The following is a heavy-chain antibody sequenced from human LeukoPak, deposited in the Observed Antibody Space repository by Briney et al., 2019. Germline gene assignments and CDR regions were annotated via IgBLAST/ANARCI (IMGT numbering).Heavy chain of an antibody. D-gene: IGHD3-22*01. Sequence: SETLSLTCAVYGGSFSGYYWTWIRQAPGKGLEWIGEINPSGRISYNPSLNSRLTISVDASKNQFSLNLRSLTAADTAVYYCARGRQEVSMIVVVMTAVSYYLDVWGKGTTVTVS. CDR2: INPSGRI. CDR1: GGSFSGYY. CDR3: ARGRQEVSMIVVVMTAVSYYLDV. V-gene: IGHV4-34*01. J-gene: IGHJ6*03.